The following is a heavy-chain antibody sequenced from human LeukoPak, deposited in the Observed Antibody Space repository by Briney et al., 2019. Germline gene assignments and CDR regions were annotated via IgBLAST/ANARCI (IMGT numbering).Heavy chain of an antibody. Sequence: GGSLRLSCAASGFTVSSNYMNWVRQAPGKGLEWVSSISSSTSHIYYADSVTGRFTISRDNAKNSLYLQMNSLRAEDTAVYYCARWPIAAAPPVYYFDYWGQGTLVTVSS. V-gene: IGHV3-21*01. D-gene: IGHD6-13*01. CDR1: GFTVSSNY. CDR3: ARWPIAAAPPVYYFDY. J-gene: IGHJ4*02. CDR2: ISSSTSHI.